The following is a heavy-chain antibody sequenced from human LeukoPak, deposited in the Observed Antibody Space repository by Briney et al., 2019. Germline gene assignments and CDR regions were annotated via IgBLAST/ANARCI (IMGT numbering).Heavy chain of an antibody. J-gene: IGHJ4*02. V-gene: IGHV3-30*04. CDR3: ASEMATTAFDY. CDR1: GFTFSSYA. D-gene: IGHD5-24*01. Sequence: GRSLRLSCAASGFTFSSYAMHWVRQAPGKGLEWVAVISYDGSNKYYADSVKGRFTISRDNSKNTLYLQMNSLRAEDTAVYYCASEMATTAFDYWGQGTLVTVSS. CDR2: ISYDGSNK.